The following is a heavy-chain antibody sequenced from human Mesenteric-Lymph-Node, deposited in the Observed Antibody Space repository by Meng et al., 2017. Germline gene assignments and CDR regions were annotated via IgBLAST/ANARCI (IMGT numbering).Heavy chain of an antibody. D-gene: IGHD1-14*01. V-gene: IGHV4-34*01. CDR1: GGSLANSY. CDR3: ARGGRPRY. J-gene: IGHJ4*02. CDR2: INHSGTT. Sequence: QVQLKQWGAGLLKPSETLSLTWACYGGSLANSYGSLIRQPPGKGPEWIGQINHSGTTNSNPSLKSPVTISVDTSKSQFSLKLRSVTAADTAVYYCARGGRPRYWGKGALVTFSS.